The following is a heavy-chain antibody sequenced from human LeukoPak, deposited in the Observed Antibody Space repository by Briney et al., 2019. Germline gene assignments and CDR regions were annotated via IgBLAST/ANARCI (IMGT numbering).Heavy chain of an antibody. CDR3: ATRRDSGSYFVDYYYYMDV. V-gene: IGHV3-53*01. D-gene: IGHD1-26*01. Sequence: PGGSLRLSCTASGFIFSTYSMTWVRQAPGKGLEWVSVIYSGGSTYYADSVKGRFTISRDNSKNTLYLQMNSLRAEDTAVYYCATRRDSGSYFVDYYYYMDVWGKGTTVTISS. CDR2: IYSGGST. CDR1: GFIFSTYS. J-gene: IGHJ6*03.